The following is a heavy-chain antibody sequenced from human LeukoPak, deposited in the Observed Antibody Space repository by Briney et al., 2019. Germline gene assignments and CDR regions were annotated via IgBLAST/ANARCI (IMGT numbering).Heavy chain of an antibody. CDR1: AGSLNTYY. Sequence: SETLSLTCTVSAGSLNTYYWSWIRQPPGKGLEWIGYIYSTGSTNYNPSLKSRVTISVDTSKNQFSLKLSSVTAADTAVYYCAKTVFLSGWHFDYLGQGTLVTVSS. J-gene: IGHJ4*02. D-gene: IGHD3-3*01. CDR3: AKTVFLSGWHFDY. V-gene: IGHV4-59*08. CDR2: IYSTGST.